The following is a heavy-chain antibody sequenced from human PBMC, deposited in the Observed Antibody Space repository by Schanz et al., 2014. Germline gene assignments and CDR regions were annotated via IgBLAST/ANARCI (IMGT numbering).Heavy chain of an antibody. J-gene: IGHJ4*02. CDR2: IYHNGDT. D-gene: IGHD1-26*01. CDR3: VRGVGAWEQRIFDY. CDR1: GGSIISSTW. Sequence: QLQLQESGPGLVKPSETLSLTCAVSGGSIISSTWWGWVRQPPGKGLEWIGEIYHNGDTSFNPSLKSRATMPVDKSKKEFSLRLTSLTAADTALYYCVRGVGAWEQRIFDYWGKGTLVTVSS. V-gene: IGHV4-4*02.